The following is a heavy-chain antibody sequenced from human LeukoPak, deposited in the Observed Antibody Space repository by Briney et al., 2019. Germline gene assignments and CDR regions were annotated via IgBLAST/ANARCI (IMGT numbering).Heavy chain of an antibody. CDR2: IYYSGST. D-gene: IGHD3-10*01. J-gene: IGHJ3*02. V-gene: IGHV4-59*01. CDR3: ARDLGHGFGERAFDI. Sequence: SETLSLTCTVSVGSISSYYWSWIRQPPAKGLEGIGYIYYSGSTNYNPSLKSRVTISVDTSKNQFSLKLSSVTAADTAVYYCARDLGHGFGERAFDIWGQGTMVTVSS. CDR1: VGSISSYY.